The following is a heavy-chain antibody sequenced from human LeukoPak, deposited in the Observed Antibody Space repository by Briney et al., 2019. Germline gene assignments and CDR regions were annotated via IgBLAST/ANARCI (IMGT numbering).Heavy chain of an antibody. V-gene: IGHV4-39*01. Sequence: SETLSLTRNVSVGSLSIRNYYWAWIRQPPGRGLGWMGSIYQSGVARYNPSRRSRVTISVEKSTNQFSLKLSSVTAADTALYYCARQGGYCTTGSCYSRANAFDMWGQGILVTVSS. J-gene: IGHJ3*02. CDR3: ARQGGYCTTGSCYSRANAFDM. D-gene: IGHD2-15*01. CDR1: VGSLSIRNYY. CDR2: IYQSGVA.